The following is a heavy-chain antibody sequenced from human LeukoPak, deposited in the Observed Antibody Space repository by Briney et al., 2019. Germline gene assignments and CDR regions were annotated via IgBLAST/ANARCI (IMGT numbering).Heavy chain of an antibody. CDR1: GGSISSYY. CDR3: ARTTEGGYSYGYFYYYYMDG. CDR2: IYYSGST. V-gene: IGHV4-59*01. D-gene: IGHD5-18*01. J-gene: IGHJ6*03. Sequence: SETLSLTCTVSGGSISSYYWSWIRQPPGKGLEWIGYIYYSGSTNYNPSLKSRVTISVDTSKNQFSLRLSSVTAADTAVYYCARTTEGGYSYGYFYYYYMDGWGKGTTVTISS.